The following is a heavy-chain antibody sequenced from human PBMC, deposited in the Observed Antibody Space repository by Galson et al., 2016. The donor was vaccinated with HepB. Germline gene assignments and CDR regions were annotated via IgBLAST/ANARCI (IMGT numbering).Heavy chain of an antibody. Sequence: SVKVSCKASGYTFSDYPIHWLRQAPGQRLECMGWINGANGYTKYSQRFHDRLTFTRDTSATTPYMELSSLQSEDTAVYYCARGARVTLLGIITEYFFDYWGQGTLITVST. J-gene: IGHJ4*02. V-gene: IGHV1-3*01. CDR2: INGANGYT. CDR1: GYTFSDYP. D-gene: IGHD2/OR15-2a*01. CDR3: ARGARVTLLGIITEYFFDY.